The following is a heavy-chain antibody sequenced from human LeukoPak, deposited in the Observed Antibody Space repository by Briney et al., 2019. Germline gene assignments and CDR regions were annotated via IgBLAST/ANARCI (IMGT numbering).Heavy chain of an antibody. V-gene: IGHV1-46*01. CDR2: INPSGGST. CDR3: ARQVKPSIAAAGNTYDY. D-gene: IGHD6-13*01. J-gene: IGHJ4*02. Sequence: ASVTVSCKASGYTFTSYGISWVRQAPGQGLEWMGIINPSGGSTSYAQKFQGRVTMTRDMSTSTVYMEMSSLRSEDTAVYYCARQVKPSIAAAGNTYDYWGQGTLVTVSS. CDR1: GYTFTSYG.